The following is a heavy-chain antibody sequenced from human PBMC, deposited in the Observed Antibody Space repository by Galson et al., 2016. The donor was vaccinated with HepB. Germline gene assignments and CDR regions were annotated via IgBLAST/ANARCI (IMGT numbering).Heavy chain of an antibody. J-gene: IGHJ4*02. CDR2: ISYDGSNK. D-gene: IGHD3-22*01. Sequence: SLRLSCAASGFTFSNYGMQWVRQAPGKGLEWVAVISYDGSNKYYGDSVKGRFTISRDNSKNTLYLQMNSLRGEDTAVYYCARSPGEVVFLEGDYWGQGALVTVSS. CDR1: GFTFSNYG. V-gene: IGHV3-30*03. CDR3: ARSPGEVVFLEGDY.